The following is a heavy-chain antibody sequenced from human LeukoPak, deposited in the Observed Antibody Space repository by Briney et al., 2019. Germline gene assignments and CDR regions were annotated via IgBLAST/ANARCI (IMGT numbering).Heavy chain of an antibody. D-gene: IGHD5-24*01. Sequence: ASVKVSCKASGYTXTSYYMHGVRQAPGQGLEWMGIINASGGSTSYAQKFQGRVTMTRDTSTSIVYMELSSLRSEDTAVYYCVRDFGALNVEMATKWPDYWGQGTLVTVSS. CDR2: INASGGST. V-gene: IGHV1-46*01. CDR1: GYTXTSYY. CDR3: VRDFGALNVEMATKWPDY. J-gene: IGHJ4*02.